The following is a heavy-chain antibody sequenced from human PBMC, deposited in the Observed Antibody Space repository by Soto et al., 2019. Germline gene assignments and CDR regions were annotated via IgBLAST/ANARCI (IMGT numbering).Heavy chain of an antibody. CDR3: ARLNTERVSYCSSTSCPDYYYGMDV. CDR1: GGSISSSNW. Sequence: SETLSLTCAVSGGSISSSNWWSWVRQPPGKGLEWIGEIYHSGSTNYNPSLKSRVTISVDKSKNQFSLKLSSVTAADTAVYYCARLNTERVSYCSSTSCPDYYYGMDVWGQGTTVTVSS. V-gene: IGHV4-4*02. D-gene: IGHD2-2*01. J-gene: IGHJ6*02. CDR2: IYHSGST.